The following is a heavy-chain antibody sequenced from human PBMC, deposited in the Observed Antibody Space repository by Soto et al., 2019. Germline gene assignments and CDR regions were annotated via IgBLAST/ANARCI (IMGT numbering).Heavy chain of an antibody. V-gene: IGHV3-23*01. Sequence: EVQLLESGGGLVQPGGSLRLSCAASGFPFSSYAMSWVSQAPGTGLEWVSAISGSGGSTYYADSVKGRFTISRDNSKNTRYLQLNSVRAEATALYYWAKVWTPGGLYSSSWYGAFDIWGQGTMVTVSS. D-gene: IGHD6-13*01. J-gene: IGHJ3*02. CDR3: AKVWTPGGLYSSSWYGAFDI. CDR1: GFPFSSYA. CDR2: ISGSGGST.